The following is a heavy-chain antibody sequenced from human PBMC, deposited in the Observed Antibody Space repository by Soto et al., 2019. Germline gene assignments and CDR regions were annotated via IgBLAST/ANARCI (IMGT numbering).Heavy chain of an antibody. CDR1: GGSFPSDT. J-gene: IGHJ3*01. V-gene: IGHV1-69*01. CDR2: IVPVFGTP. D-gene: IGHD3-22*01. CDR3: TRPSSGYYHDAFDL. Sequence: QVQLMQSGAEVKKPGSSVKVSCKASGGSFPSDTISWVRQAPGQGLEWLGGIVPVFGTPNHAQKCQGRVTISADGSTNTAYMELTSLRPEDTAVYYCTRPSSGYYHDAFDLWGQGTLVTVSS.